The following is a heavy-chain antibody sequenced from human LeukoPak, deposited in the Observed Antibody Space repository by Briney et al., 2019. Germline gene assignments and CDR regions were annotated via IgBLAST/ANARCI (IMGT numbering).Heavy chain of an antibody. J-gene: IGHJ4*02. D-gene: IGHD5-18*01. Sequence: PGGSLRLSCAASGFTVSSNYMSWVRQAPGKGLEWVSVIYSGGSTYYADSVKGRFTISRDNSKNTLYLQMNSLRAEDTAVYYCARDSDTAMVFPDYWGQGTLVTVSS. V-gene: IGHV3-53*01. CDR2: IYSGGST. CDR1: GFTVSSNY. CDR3: ARDSDTAMVFPDY.